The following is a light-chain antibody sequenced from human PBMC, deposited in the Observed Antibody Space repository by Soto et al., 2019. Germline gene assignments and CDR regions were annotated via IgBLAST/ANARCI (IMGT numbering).Light chain of an antibody. V-gene: IGKV3-11*01. J-gene: IGKJ1*01. Sequence: EIVLTQSPATLSLSPGERATLSCRASQSLSSYLAWYQQKPGQAPRLLIYDASNRATGIPARFSGSGSGTDFTLTISSLEPEDFAVYYCQQYNNWPWTFGQGTKVEIK. CDR2: DAS. CDR3: QQYNNWPWT. CDR1: QSLSSY.